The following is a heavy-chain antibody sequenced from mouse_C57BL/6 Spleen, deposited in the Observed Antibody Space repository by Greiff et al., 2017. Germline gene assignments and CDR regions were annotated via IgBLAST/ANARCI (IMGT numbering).Heavy chain of an antibody. D-gene: IGHD1-3*01. CDR3: ARLLKGKRVYYFGY. Sequence: DVILVESGGDLVKPGGSLKLSCAASGFTFSSYGLSWVRRTPHKRLEWVATISSGSSYTYYTDSVQGRFPISRDTAKNTLYLQMNTLKTEDTAMYYCARLLKGKRVYYFGYSGEDNTHSVSP. J-gene: IGHJ2*01. CDR1: GFTFSSYG. V-gene: IGHV5-6*02. CDR2: ISSGSSYT.